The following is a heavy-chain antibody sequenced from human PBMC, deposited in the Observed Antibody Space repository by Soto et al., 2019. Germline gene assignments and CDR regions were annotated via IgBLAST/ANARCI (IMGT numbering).Heavy chain of an antibody. CDR2: IYYSGST. Sequence: SETLSLTCTVSGGSISSYYWSWIRQPPGKGLEWIGYIYYSGSTNYNPSLKSRVTISVDTSKNQFSLKLSSVTAADTAVYYCARRKRSGGSWFDPWGQGTLVTVSS. CDR3: ARRKRSGGSWFDP. J-gene: IGHJ5*02. V-gene: IGHV4-59*08. D-gene: IGHD2-15*01. CDR1: GGSISSYY.